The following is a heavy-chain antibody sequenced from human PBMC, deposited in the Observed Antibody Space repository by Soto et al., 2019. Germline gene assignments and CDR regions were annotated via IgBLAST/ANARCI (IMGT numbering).Heavy chain of an antibody. V-gene: IGHV4-4*07. Sequence: PSETLSLTCTVSRGCVNTFHWSWVRQPAGKGLEWIGRIFPNGNTDYRPSLKSRVTLSVDTSKNQISLNLTSVTAADMAVYYCARKGSHSAATCGMGIHLWPFSRWGRELPVTFSS. D-gene: IGHD3-3*02. J-gene: IGHJ4*02. CDR1: RGCVNTFH. CDR3: ARKGSHSAATCGMGIHLWPFSR. CDR2: IFPNGNT.